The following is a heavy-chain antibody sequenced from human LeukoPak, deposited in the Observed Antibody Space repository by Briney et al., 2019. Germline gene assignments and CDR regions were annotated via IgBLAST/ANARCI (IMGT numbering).Heavy chain of an antibody. Sequence: PSETLSLTCTVSGGSISSYYWSWIRQPPGKGLERVGYIFYTGSTNYNPSLKSRVTISVDTSKNQFSLKLSSVTAADTAVYYCARVAMVRGASGIYYMDVWGKGTTVTVSS. CDR2: IFYTGST. D-gene: IGHD3-10*01. CDR3: ARVAMVRGASGIYYMDV. V-gene: IGHV4-59*01. CDR1: GGSISSYY. J-gene: IGHJ6*03.